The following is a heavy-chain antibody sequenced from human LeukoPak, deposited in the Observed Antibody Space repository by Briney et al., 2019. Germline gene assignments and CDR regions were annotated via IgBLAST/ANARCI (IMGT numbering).Heavy chain of an antibody. CDR2: IRYDGSNK. Sequence: GGSLRLSCAASGFTFSSYGMHWVRQAPGKGLEWVAFIRYDGSNKYYAGSVKGRFTISRDNSKNTLYLQMNSLRAEDTAVYYCAKDASSYSGYSGYYFDYWGQGTLVTVSS. V-gene: IGHV3-30*02. D-gene: IGHD3-22*01. J-gene: IGHJ4*02. CDR1: GFTFSSYG. CDR3: AKDASSYSGYSGYYFDY.